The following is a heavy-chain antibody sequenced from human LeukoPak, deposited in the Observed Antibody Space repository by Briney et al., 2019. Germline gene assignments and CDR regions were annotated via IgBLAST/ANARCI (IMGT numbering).Heavy chain of an antibody. CDR3: ARSPIGDRYYFDY. Sequence: GGSLRLSCAASGFTFSSYAMHWVRQAPGKGLEWVAVISYDGSNKYYADSVKGRFTISRDNSKNTLYLQMNSLRAEDTAVYYCARSPIGDRYYFDYWGQGTLVTVSS. V-gene: IGHV3-30*04. D-gene: IGHD4-17*01. J-gene: IGHJ4*02. CDR1: GFTFSSYA. CDR2: ISYDGSNK.